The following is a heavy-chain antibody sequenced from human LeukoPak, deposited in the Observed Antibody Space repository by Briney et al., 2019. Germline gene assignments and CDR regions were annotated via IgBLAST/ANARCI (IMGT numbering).Heavy chain of an antibody. CDR3: AKDEGARIVGDTTRFDP. Sequence: GGSLRLSCVASGLTFNSHSMSWVRQAPGMGLEWVSVVSTNGDVTFYADSVKGRFTISRDNSKNTLYLQMNSLRAEDTAVYYCAKDEGARIVGDTTRFDPWGQGTLVTVSS. CDR2: VSTNGDVT. CDR1: GLTFNSHS. D-gene: IGHD1-26*01. J-gene: IGHJ5*02. V-gene: IGHV3-23*01.